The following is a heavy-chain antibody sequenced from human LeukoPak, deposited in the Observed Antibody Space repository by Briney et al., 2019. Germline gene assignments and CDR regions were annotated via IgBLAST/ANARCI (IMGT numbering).Heavy chain of an antibody. Sequence: GSLRLSCAGSGFTFSSYSMGWVRQAPGKGLEWVANIKDSGIEKEYVDCVKGRFTISRDNAKNSLYLQMNSPRVEDTALYFCARWRGAQSEFDYWGQGTQVTVSS. CDR3: ARWRGAQSEFDY. D-gene: IGHD3-3*01. J-gene: IGHJ4*02. V-gene: IGHV3-7*01. CDR2: IKDSGIEK. CDR1: GFTFSSYS.